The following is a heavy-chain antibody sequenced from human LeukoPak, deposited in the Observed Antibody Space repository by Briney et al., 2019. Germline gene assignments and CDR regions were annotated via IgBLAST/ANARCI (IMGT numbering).Heavy chain of an antibody. V-gene: IGHV3-30-3*01. CDR1: GFTFSSYA. CDR2: ISYDGSNK. Sequence: GGSLRLSCAASGFTFSSYAMHWVRQAPGKGLEWVAVISYDGSNKYYADSVKGRFTISRDNSKNTLYLQMNSLRAEDTAVYYCARDPGFGVVNAPGAFDIWGQGTMVTVSS. D-gene: IGHD3-3*01. J-gene: IGHJ3*02. CDR3: ARDPGFGVVNAPGAFDI.